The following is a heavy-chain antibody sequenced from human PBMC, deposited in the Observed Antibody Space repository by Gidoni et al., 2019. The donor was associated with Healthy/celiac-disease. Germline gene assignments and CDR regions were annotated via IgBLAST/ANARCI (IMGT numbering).Heavy chain of an antibody. D-gene: IGHD6-13*01. CDR2: ISYDGSNK. J-gene: IGHJ4*02. CDR3: AKDPDPLGQHFFDY. V-gene: IGHV3-30*18. CDR1: GFTFRSYG. Sequence: QVQLVESGGGVVQPGRSLRLCCAASGFTFRSYGMHWVRQAPGKGLEWVAVISYDGSNKYYADSVKGRFTISRDNSKNTLYLQMNSLRAEDTAVYYCAKDPDPLGQHFFDYWGQGTLVTVSS.